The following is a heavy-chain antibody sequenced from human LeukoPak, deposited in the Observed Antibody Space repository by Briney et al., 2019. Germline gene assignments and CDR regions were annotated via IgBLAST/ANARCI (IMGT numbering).Heavy chain of an antibody. J-gene: IGHJ4*02. V-gene: IGHV1-18*01. Sequence: ASVKVSCKASGYTFSNFAISRVRQAPGQGLEWMGWFSTCSGNTDYAQNLQGRVTMTTDTSTSTAYMELRSLKSDVTAVYYCARDGMAGWYLYYFDYWGQGTLVTVSS. CDR1: GYTFSNFA. D-gene: IGHD6-19*01. CDR3: ARDGMAGWYLYYFDY. CDR2: FSTCSGNT.